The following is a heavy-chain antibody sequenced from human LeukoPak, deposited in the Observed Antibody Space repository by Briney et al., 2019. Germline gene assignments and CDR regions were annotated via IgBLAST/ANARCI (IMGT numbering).Heavy chain of an antibody. CDR3: ARGAAKRGRAVTNVVYYFDY. CDR1: GGSFSGYY. J-gene: IGHJ4*02. D-gene: IGHD4-17*01. CDR2: INHSGST. Sequence: SETLSLTCAVYGGSFSGYYWSWIRQPPGKGLEWIGEINHSGSTNYNPSLKSRVTISVDTSKNQFSLKLSSVTAADTAVYYCARGAAKRGRAVTNVVYYFDYWGQGTLVAVSS. V-gene: IGHV4-34*01.